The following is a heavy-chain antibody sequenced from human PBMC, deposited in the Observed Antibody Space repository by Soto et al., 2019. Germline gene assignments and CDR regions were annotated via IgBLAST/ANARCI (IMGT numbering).Heavy chain of an antibody. J-gene: IGHJ6*02. CDR1: GFTFSSYS. CDR3: ARDVYSSSWPIRGYGMDV. Sequence: GGSLRLSCAASGFTFSSYSMNWVRQAPGKGLEWVSYISSSSSTIYYADSVKGRFTISRDNAKNSLYLQMNSLRDEDTAVYYCARDVYSSSWPIRGYGMDVWGQGTTVTVSS. CDR2: ISSSSSTI. V-gene: IGHV3-48*02. D-gene: IGHD6-13*01.